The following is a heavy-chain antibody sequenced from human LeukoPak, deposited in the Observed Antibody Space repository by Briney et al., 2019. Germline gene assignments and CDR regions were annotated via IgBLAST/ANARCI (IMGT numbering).Heavy chain of an antibody. D-gene: IGHD5-24*01. Sequence: SETLSLTCAVYGGSFSGYYWSWIRQPPGKGLEWIGEINHSGSTNYNPSLKSRVTISVDTSKNQFSLKLSSVTAADTAVYYCAREGFRDGYSFDYWGQGTLVTVSS. J-gene: IGHJ4*02. CDR3: AREGFRDGYSFDY. CDR2: INHSGST. V-gene: IGHV4-34*01. CDR1: GGSFSGYY.